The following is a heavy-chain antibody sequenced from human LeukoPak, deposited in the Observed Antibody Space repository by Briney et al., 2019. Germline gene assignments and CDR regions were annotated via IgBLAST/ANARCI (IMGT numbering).Heavy chain of an antibody. J-gene: IGHJ4*02. CDR1: GFIFYNYG. D-gene: IGHD6-6*01. CDR2: ISGSDGGT. Sequence: GGSLRLSCAASGFIFYNYGMTWVRQAPGKGLEWVSTISGSDGGTFYADSVKGRFTISRDNAKNSLYLQMNSLRAEDTAVYYCARDPKKSMSIAALTDYWGQGTLVTVSS. CDR3: ARDPKKSMSIAALTDY. V-gene: IGHV3-23*01.